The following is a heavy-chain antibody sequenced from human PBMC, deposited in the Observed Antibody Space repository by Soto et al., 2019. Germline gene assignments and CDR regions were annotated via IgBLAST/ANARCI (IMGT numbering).Heavy chain of an antibody. CDR1: GYSFPSYW. CDR2: IYPGDSDS. V-gene: IGHV5-51*01. J-gene: IGHJ4*02. D-gene: IGHD6-13*01. Sequence: GESLKISSKGSGYSFPSYWIAWVRQMPGKGLEWMGIIYPGDSDSRYSPSFQGQVTISADKSIATAYLQWSSLKASDTAMYYCARYMAASSFDYWGQGALVTVSS. CDR3: ARYMAASSFDY.